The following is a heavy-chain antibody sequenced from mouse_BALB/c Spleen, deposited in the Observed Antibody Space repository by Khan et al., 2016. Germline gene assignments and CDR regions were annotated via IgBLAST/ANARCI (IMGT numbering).Heavy chain of an antibody. Sequence: IQLVQSGPELKKPRETVKISCKASGYTFTNYGMNWVKQAPGKGLKWMGWINTYTGEPTYADDFKGRFAFSLQTSASTAYLQINNLKNEDTATYFCASGGDYGGFASWGQGTLVTVSA. CDR3: ASGGDYGGFAS. CDR2: INTYTGEP. D-gene: IGHD2-13*01. J-gene: IGHJ3*01. V-gene: IGHV9-3-1*01. CDR1: GYTFTNYG.